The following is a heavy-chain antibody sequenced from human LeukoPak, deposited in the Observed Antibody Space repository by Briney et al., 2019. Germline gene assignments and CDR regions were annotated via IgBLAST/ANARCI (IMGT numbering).Heavy chain of an antibody. CDR2: MNPSSGNT. CDR3: ASAPKYYGSGSYSYYYYGMDV. V-gene: IGHV1-8*01. D-gene: IGHD3-10*01. Sequence: ASVKVSCKASGYTFTSYDINWVRQPTGQGLEWMGWMNPSSGNTGYAQKFQGRVTMTRNTSISTAYMELSSLRSEDTAVYYCASAPKYYGSGSYSYYYYGMDVWGQGTTVTVSS. J-gene: IGHJ6*02. CDR1: GYTFTSYD.